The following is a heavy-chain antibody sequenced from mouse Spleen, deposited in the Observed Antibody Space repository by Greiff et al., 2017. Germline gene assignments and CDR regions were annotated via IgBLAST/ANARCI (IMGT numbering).Heavy chain of an antibody. CDR1: GFNIKDYY. V-gene: IGHV14-1*02. J-gene: IGHJ1*01. Sequence: VQLKQSGAELVRPGALVKLSCKASGFNIKDYYMHWVKQRPEQGLEWIGWIDPENGNTINDPKFQGKASITADTSSNTAYLQLSSLTSEDTAVYYCARSYYGSRSYFDVWGAGTTVTVSS. CDR3: ARSYYGSRSYFDV. D-gene: IGHD1-1*01. CDR2: IDPENGNT.